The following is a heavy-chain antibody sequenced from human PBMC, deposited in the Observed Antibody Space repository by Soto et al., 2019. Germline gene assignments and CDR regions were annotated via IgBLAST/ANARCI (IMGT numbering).Heavy chain of an antibody. D-gene: IGHD6-25*01. CDR1: GYSISRGYY. J-gene: IGHJ4*02. CDR2: IHHSGST. CDR3: ARGGSAVYVHY. Sequence: SETLPLTYAVSGYSISRGYYCGCIRQPAGKGLEWIGLIHHSGSTYYDPPLKSRVIISVDTSKNQFSLKLSSVTAADTAVYYCARGGSAVYVHYWGQGTLVTVS. V-gene: IGHV4-38-2*01.